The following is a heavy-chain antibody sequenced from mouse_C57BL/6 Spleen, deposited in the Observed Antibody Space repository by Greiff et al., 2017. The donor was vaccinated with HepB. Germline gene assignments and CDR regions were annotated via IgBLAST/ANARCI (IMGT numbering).Heavy chain of an antibody. CDR3: VRNDVGWYFDV. V-gene: IGHV10-1*01. CDR1: GFSFNTYA. Sequence: EVKLVESGGGLVQPKGSLKLSCAASGFSFNTYAMNWVRQAPGKGLEWVARIRSKSNNYATYYADSVKDRFTISRDDSESMLYLQMNNLKTEDTAMYYCVRNDVGWYFDVWGTGTTVTVSS. D-gene: IGHD2-12*01. CDR2: IRSKSNNYAT. J-gene: IGHJ1*03.